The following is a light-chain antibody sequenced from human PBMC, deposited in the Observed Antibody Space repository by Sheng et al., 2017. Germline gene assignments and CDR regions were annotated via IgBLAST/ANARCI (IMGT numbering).Light chain of an antibody. CDR1: QSISTN. Sequence: EIVMTQSPATLSLSPGERATLSCRASQSISTNVAWYQQKPGLAPRLLIYGASSRATGFPARLSGSGSGTEFTLTISSLQSEDFAVYFCQQYDSGPXFGGGPRWRSN. V-gene: IGKV3-15*01. J-gene: IGKJ4*01. CDR2: GAS. CDR3: QQYDSGPX.